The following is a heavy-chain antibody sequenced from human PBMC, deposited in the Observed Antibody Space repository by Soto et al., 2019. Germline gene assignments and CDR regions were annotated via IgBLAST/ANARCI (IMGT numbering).Heavy chain of an antibody. V-gene: IGHV3-9*01. D-gene: IGHD1-1*01. CDR3: AKDKMERTYYYYSYYMDV. CDR1: GFTFDDYA. Sequence: SLRLSCAASGFTFDDYAMHWVRQAPGKGLEWVSGISWNSGSIGYADSVKGRFTISRDNAKNSLYLQMNSLRAEDTALYYCAKDKMERTYYYYSYYMDVWGKGTTVTV. J-gene: IGHJ6*03. CDR2: ISWNSGSI.